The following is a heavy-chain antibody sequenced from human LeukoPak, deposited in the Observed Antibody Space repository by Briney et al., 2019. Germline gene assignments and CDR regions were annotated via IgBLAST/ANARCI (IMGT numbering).Heavy chain of an antibody. Sequence: GGSLRLSCAASGFTFSDHYMDWVRQAPGKGLEWVGRTRDKANSYTTEYAASVKGRFTISRDDSKNSLYLQMNSLKIEDTAVYYCAREFQGTPASQYYYYFYMDVWGKGTAVTVSS. CDR3: AREFQGTPASQYYYYFYMDV. CDR2: TRDKANSYTT. J-gene: IGHJ6*03. V-gene: IGHV3-72*01. D-gene: IGHD2-2*01. CDR1: GFTFSDHY.